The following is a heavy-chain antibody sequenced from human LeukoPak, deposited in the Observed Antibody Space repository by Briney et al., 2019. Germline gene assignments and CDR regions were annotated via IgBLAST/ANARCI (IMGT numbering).Heavy chain of an antibody. V-gene: IGHV4-4*07. J-gene: IGHJ4*02. Sequence: SETLSLTCSVSGGSINNYYWNWIRQPAGKGLEWIGRIYTSGSTNYNPSLKTRVTITVDTSKNQFSLMLSSGTAAAAAEYYGSRGGIAAAGTPDYWGQGTLVTVSS. D-gene: IGHD6-13*01. CDR1: GGSINNYY. CDR2: IYTSGST. CDR3: SRGGIAAAGTPDY.